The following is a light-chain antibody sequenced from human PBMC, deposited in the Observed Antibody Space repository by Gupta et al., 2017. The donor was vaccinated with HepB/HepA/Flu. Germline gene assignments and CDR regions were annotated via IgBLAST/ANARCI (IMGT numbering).Light chain of an antibody. CDR2: AVS. CDR1: QSVGNY. CDR3: QQRSNWPLT. V-gene: IGKV3-11*01. Sequence: IVLTQSPATLSLSPGDTATLSCRASQSVGNYLAWYQQRPGQPPRPLIYAVSQRATGIPARFSGSGFGTDFTLTISRLEPEDFAIYYCQQRSNWPLTFGGGTKLDIK. J-gene: IGKJ4*01.